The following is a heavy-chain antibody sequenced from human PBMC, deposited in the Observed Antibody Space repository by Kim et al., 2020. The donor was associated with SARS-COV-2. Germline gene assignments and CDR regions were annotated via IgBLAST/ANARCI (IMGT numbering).Heavy chain of an antibody. CDR3: ARVGYDSSGYYYWYFDL. D-gene: IGHD3-22*01. V-gene: IGHV3-11*05. J-gene: IGHJ2*01. Sequence: VTGRVTISRDNAKNSLYLQMNSLRAEDTAVYYCARVGYDSSGYYYWYFDLWGRGTLVTVSS.